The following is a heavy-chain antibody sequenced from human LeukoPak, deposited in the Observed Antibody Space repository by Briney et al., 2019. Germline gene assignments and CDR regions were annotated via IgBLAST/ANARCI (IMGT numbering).Heavy chain of an antibody. J-gene: IGHJ5*02. Sequence: GGSLRLSCAASGFTFCSYSMNWVRQAPGKGLEWVSYISSSSSTIYYADSVKGRFTISRDNAKNSLYLQMNSLRAEDTAVYYCAVAGTGNWFDPWGQGTLVTVSS. CDR2: ISSSSSTI. V-gene: IGHV3-48*01. CDR1: GFTFCSYS. CDR3: AVAGTGNWFDP. D-gene: IGHD6-19*01.